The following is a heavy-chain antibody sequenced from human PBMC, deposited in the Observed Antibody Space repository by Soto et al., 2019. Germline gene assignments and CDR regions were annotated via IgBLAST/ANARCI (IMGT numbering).Heavy chain of an antibody. CDR3: ARAGGGYCSSTSCYSDFGGGYYGMDV. CDR2: IYYSGST. V-gene: IGHV4-59*01. CDR1: GGSISSYY. J-gene: IGHJ6*02. D-gene: IGHD2-2*01. Sequence: TSETLSLTCTVSGGSISSYYWSWIRQPPGKGLEWIGYIYYSGSTNYNPSLKSRVTISVDTSKNQFSLKLSSVTAADTAVYYCARAGGGYCSSTSCYSDFGGGYYGMDVWGQGTTVTVSS.